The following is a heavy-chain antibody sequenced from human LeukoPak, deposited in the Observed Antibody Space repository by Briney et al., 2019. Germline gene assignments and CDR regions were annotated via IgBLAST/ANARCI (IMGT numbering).Heavy chain of an antibody. CDR2: INPSGST. V-gene: IGHV4-34*01. D-gene: IGHD5-18*01. Sequence: PSGTRSLTCALYGVSFRSYDWGWSRQHPVKVLECIGEINPSGSTNYNTSLKSRVTISVDTSKNQFSMKLSSVTAADTAVYYCARLRHTYSYGFDDALDIWGQGTMVTVSS. CDR1: GVSFRSYD. J-gene: IGHJ3*02. CDR3: ARLRHTYSYGFDDALDI.